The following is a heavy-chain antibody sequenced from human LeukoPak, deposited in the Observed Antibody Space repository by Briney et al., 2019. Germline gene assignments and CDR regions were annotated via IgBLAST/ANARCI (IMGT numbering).Heavy chain of an antibody. CDR3: AAVGEWLSNAFNF. Sequence: PGGSLRLSCAASGFSISIAWMSWVRQAPGKGLEWVGRIKSKGDGETRDYAAPVKDRFIISRDDSKNMLYLQMNSLKTEDTAIYYCAAVGEWLSNAFNFWGQGTMVTVSA. CDR1: GFSISIAW. V-gene: IGHV3-15*01. J-gene: IGHJ3*01. CDR2: IKSKGDGETR. D-gene: IGHD3-22*01.